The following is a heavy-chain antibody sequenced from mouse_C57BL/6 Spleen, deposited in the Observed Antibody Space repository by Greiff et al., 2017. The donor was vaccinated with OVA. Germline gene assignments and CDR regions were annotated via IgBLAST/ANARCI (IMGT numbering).Heavy chain of an antibody. CDR1: GFTFSDFY. CDR2: SRNKANDYTT. Sequence: EVKVVESGGGLVQSGRSLRLSCATSGFTFSDFYMEWVRQAPGKGLEWIAASRNKANDYTTEYSASVKGRFIVSRDTSQSILYLQMNALRAEDTAIYYCARDADYSNDGGAMDYWGQGTSVTVSS. CDR3: ARDADYSNDGGAMDY. J-gene: IGHJ4*01. V-gene: IGHV7-1*01. D-gene: IGHD2-12*01.